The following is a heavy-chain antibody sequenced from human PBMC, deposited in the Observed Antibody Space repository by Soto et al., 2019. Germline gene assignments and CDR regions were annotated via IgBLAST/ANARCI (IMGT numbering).Heavy chain of an antibody. CDR3: ARAPPYTSSWFNWYFDL. V-gene: IGHV3-13*01. D-gene: IGHD6-13*01. J-gene: IGHJ2*01. CDR1: GFTFSSYG. CDR2: IGTAGDT. Sequence: PGGSLRLSCAASGFTFSSYGMHWVRQSTGEGLEWVSGIGTAGDTNYAGSVKGRFTISRENAKNSLYLQMNSLRAGDTAVYYCARAPPYTSSWFNWYFDLWGRGTLVTVSS.